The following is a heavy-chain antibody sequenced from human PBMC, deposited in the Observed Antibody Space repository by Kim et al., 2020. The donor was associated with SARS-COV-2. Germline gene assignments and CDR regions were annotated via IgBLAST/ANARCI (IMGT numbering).Heavy chain of an antibody. CDR1: GYSFTSYW. CDR3: ARHIAAAGTRGYYYYYGMDV. CDR2: IDPSDSYT. J-gene: IGHJ6*02. D-gene: IGHD6-13*01. V-gene: IGHV5-10-1*01. Sequence: ESLKISCKGSGYSFTSYWISWVRQMPGKGLEWMGRIDPSDSYTNYSPSFQGHVTISADKSISTAYLQWSSLKASDAAMYYCARHIAAAGTRGYYYYYGMDVWGQGTTVTVSS.